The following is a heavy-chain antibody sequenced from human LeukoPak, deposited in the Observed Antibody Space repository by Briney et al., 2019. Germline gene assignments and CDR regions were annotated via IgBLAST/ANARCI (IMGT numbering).Heavy chain of an antibody. J-gene: IGHJ6*02. Sequence: KPSETLSLTCTVSGGSVSSGSYYWSWIRQPPGKGLEWIGYMYNNGTTDYNPSLKSRVTISVDTSKNQFSLKLSPVTAADTAIYHCARDGYNYGNYYYAMDVWGQGTTVTVSS. V-gene: IGHV4-61*01. CDR1: GGSVSSGSYY. CDR2: MYNNGTT. D-gene: IGHD5-18*01. CDR3: ARDGYNYGNYYYAMDV.